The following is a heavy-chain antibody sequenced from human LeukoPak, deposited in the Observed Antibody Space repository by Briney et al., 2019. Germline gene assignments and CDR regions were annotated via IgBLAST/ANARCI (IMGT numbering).Heavy chain of an antibody. CDR3: ARALIAMVRGFITYYGMDV. V-gene: IGHV3-11*05. D-gene: IGHD3-10*01. J-gene: IGHJ6*02. CDR2: ISSNTGYT. CDR1: GFTFSDYY. Sequence: GGSLTLSCAASGFTFSDYYMSWIRQAPGKGLEWVSYISSNTGYTNYADSVKDRFTISRDNAKNSLYLQMNSLRAEDRAVYYSARALIAMVRGFITYYGMDVWGQGTTVTFSS.